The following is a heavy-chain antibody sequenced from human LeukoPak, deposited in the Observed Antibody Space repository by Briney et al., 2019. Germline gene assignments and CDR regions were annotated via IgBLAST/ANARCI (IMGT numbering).Heavy chain of an antibody. D-gene: IGHD6-19*01. Sequence: PSETLSLTCTVSGDSISTNTYYWGWIRQPPGRGLEWIGNIYYRGSTYYNPSLKSRVTISVDTSKNQFSLNLSSVTAADTAVYYCATVAGTSYYYYMDVWGKGTTVTVSS. CDR3: ATVAGTSYYYYMDV. V-gene: IGHV4-39*01. CDR2: IYYRGST. J-gene: IGHJ6*03. CDR1: GDSISTNTYY.